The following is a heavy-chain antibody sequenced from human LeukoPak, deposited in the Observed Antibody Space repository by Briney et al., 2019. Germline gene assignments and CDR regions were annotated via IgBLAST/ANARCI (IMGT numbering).Heavy chain of an antibody. Sequence: LTGGSLRLSCAASGFTFSNYAMNWVRQAPGKGLEWVSAISTSAVSTYYVDSVKGRFTISRDNSKNTLFLQMNSLRAEDTALYYCARDTLIAAPKTGTVTRIGWFDTWGQGTLVTVSS. D-gene: IGHD6-13*01. V-gene: IGHV3-23*01. CDR2: ISTSAVST. J-gene: IGHJ5*02. CDR1: GFTFSNYA. CDR3: ARDTLIAAPKTGTVTRIGWFDT.